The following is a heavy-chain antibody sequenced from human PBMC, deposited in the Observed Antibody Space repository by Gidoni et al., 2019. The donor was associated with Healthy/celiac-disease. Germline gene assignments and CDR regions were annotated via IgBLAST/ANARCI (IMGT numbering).Heavy chain of an antibody. Sequence: HVQLHESGPGLVKPSETLSLTCAVSGYSISSGYFWGWIRQPRGKGLEWIGSIYHSGNTYYNPYLKNRITISRDTSKNQFSLKLRSVTAADTAVYYCARDGYGYGPGIDYWGQGTLVSVSS. CDR1: GYSISSGYF. D-gene: IGHD5-18*01. V-gene: IGHV4-38-2*02. CDR2: IYHSGNT. J-gene: IGHJ4*02. CDR3: ARDGYGYGPGIDY.